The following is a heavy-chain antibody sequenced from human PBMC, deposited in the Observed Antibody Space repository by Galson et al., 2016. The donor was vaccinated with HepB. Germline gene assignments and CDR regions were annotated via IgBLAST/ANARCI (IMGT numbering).Heavy chain of an antibody. V-gene: IGHV3-30*18. CDR2: ISYDGGKK. D-gene: IGHD1-14*01. Sequence: SLRLSCAASGFTFSSHGMHWVRQAPGKGLEWVAVISYDGGKKHYADSVKGQFTISRDNSKNTLYLQMNSLRTEDTAEYYCANGNHAEYSWWGQGTLVTVSS. J-gene: IGHJ4*02. CDR3: ANGNHAEYSW. CDR1: GFTFSSHG.